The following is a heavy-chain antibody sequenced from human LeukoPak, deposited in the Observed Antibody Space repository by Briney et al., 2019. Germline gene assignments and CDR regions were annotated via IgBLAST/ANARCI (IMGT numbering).Heavy chain of an antibody. D-gene: IGHD1-14*01. CDR1: GGSFSGYY. J-gene: IGHJ6*03. Sequence: SETLSLTCAVYGGSFSGYYWSWIRQPPGKGLEWIGEINHRGSTNYNPSLKSRVTTSVDTSKNQFSLKLSSVTAADTAVYYCARGTTNYYYMDVWGKGTTVTISS. V-gene: IGHV4-34*01. CDR2: INHRGST. CDR3: ARGTTNYYYMDV.